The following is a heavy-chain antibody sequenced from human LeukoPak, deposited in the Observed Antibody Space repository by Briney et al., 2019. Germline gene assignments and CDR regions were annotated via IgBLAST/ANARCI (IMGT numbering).Heavy chain of an antibody. CDR2: IYYSGST. CDR3: ARVGGTNYYYYGMDV. D-gene: IGHD1-1*01. J-gene: IGHJ6*02. CDR1: GGSVSSGSYY. Sequence: PSETLSLTCTVSGGSVSSGSYYWSWIRQPPGKGLEWIGYIYYSGSTNYNPSLKSRVTISVDTSKNQFSLKLSSVTAADTAVHYCARVGGTNYYYYGMDVWGQGTTVTVSS. V-gene: IGHV4-61*01.